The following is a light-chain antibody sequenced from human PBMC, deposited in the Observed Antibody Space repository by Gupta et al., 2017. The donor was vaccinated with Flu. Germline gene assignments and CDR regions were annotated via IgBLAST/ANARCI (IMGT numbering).Light chain of an antibody. CDR2: GAS. Sequence: IQMTQSPSSLAASVRDRVTITCRASQSIIHYLNWYQQKPGKAPKLLIYGASSLQSGVPLRFSGSGSGTDFTLTISSLQIEDFATYYCQQSYSYPVTFGPGTKVDIK. CDR1: QSIIHY. V-gene: IGKV1-39*01. J-gene: IGKJ3*01. CDR3: QQSYSYPVT.